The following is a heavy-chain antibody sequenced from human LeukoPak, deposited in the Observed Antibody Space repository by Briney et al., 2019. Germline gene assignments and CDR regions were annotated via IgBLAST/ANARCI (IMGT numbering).Heavy chain of an antibody. Sequence: GESPKISCKGSGYSFTSYWIGWVRQMPGKGLEWMGIIYPGDSDTRYSPSFQGQVTISADKSISTAYLQWSSLKASDTAMYYCARRVEMATIYFDYWGQGTLVTVSS. CDR1: GYSFTSYW. J-gene: IGHJ4*02. CDR3: ARRVEMATIYFDY. D-gene: IGHD5-24*01. V-gene: IGHV5-51*01. CDR2: IYPGDSDT.